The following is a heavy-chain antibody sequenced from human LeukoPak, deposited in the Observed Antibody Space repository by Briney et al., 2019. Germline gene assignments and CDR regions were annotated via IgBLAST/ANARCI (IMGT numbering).Heavy chain of an antibody. CDR1: GGSISSGGYY. Sequence: SETLSLTCTVSGGSISSGGYYWSWIRQHPGKGLEWIGYIYYSGSTYYNPSLKSRVTISVDTSKNQFSLKLSSVTAADTAVYYCARVRRDGYNSEIPFDYWGQGALVTVSS. CDR2: IYYSGST. V-gene: IGHV4-31*03. D-gene: IGHD5-24*01. J-gene: IGHJ4*02. CDR3: ARVRRDGYNSEIPFDY.